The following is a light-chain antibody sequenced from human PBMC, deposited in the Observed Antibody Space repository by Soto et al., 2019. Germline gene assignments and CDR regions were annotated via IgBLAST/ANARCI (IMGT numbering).Light chain of an antibody. CDR1: QTVKTR. Sequence: EKVMTQSPATLSVSPGERATLSCRASQTVKTRLAWYQQKPGQAPRLLIYDAFTRATGIPARFSGSASGTEFTLTISSLQSEDFAVYYCQQYDEWPLTFGGGTTVEIK. V-gene: IGKV3-15*01. CDR3: QQYDEWPLT. CDR2: DAF. J-gene: IGKJ4*01.